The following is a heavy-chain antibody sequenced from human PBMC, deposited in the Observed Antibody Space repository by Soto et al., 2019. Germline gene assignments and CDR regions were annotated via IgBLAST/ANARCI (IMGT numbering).Heavy chain of an antibody. CDR2: SSSSSAYI. Sequence: EVHLVEAGGGLVKPGESLTLSCAASGFTFGSFTLNWVRQAPGKGLEWVTSSSSSSAYIYYAKSVKGRFTITRDNARSTLYLQINSRILDDTAGYVLAIDSLTFGGDWGQGTLVAVSS. D-gene: IGHD3-16*01. CDR3: AIDSLTFGGD. CDR1: GFTFGSFT. V-gene: IGHV3-21*06. J-gene: IGHJ4*02.